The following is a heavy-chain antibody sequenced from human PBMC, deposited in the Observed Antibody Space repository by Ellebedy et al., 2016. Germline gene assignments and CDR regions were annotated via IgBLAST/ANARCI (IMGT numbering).Heavy chain of an antibody. CDR2: IHYSGNT. CDR1: GGSISSSDYY. J-gene: IGHJ5*02. V-gene: IGHV4-39*01. D-gene: IGHD1-26*01. Sequence: SETLSLTXTVSGGSISSSDYYWGWIRQPPGKGLEWIGSIHYSGNTYYNPSLKSRVTISVDTSKNQFSLKLTSVTAADTAAYYCARHGPSIVGATKAWFNPWGQGTLVTVSS. CDR3: ARHGPSIVGATKAWFNP.